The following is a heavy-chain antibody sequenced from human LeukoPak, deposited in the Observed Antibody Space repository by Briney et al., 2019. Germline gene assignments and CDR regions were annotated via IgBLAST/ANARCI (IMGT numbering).Heavy chain of an antibody. CDR3: ARVVKYRSGPLTDLLPYYFDY. D-gene: IGHD6-19*01. CDR1: GYTFTSYA. V-gene: IGHV1-3*03. CDR2: INAGNGNT. Sequence: ASVKVSCKASGYTFTSYAMHWVRQAPGQRLEWMGWINAGNGNTKYSQEFQGRVTITRDTSASTAYMELSSLRSEDMAVYYCARVVKYRSGPLTDLLPYYFDYWGQGTLVTVST. J-gene: IGHJ4*02.